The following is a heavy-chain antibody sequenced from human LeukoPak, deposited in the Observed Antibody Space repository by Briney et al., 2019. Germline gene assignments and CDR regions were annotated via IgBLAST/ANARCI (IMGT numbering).Heavy chain of an antibody. D-gene: IGHD2-2*01. CDR2: IYPTDSQT. V-gene: IGHV5-51*01. J-gene: IGHJ5*02. Sequence: GESLEISCKGSGYTFTMFWIAWVRQPPGKGLEWMGSIYPTDSQTRYSPSFQGQVTISIDKSIDTVYLHWSSLKASDSAVYYCARVCCTSTSSFDPWGQGTLVTVSS. CDR3: ARVCCTSTSSFDP. CDR1: GYTFTMFW.